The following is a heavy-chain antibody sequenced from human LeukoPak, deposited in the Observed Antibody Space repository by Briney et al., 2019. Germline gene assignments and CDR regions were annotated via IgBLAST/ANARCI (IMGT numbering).Heavy chain of an antibody. Sequence: GGSLRLSCAASGFTFSSYAMGWVRQAPGKGLEWVSSISSSSSYIYYADSVKGRFTISRDNAKNSLYLQMNSLRAEDTAVYYCATSYDYVWGSYRYAIDYWGQGTLVTVS. V-gene: IGHV3-21*01. CDR1: GFTFSSYA. J-gene: IGHJ4*02. D-gene: IGHD3-16*02. CDR2: ISSSSSYI. CDR3: ATSYDYVWGSYRYAIDY.